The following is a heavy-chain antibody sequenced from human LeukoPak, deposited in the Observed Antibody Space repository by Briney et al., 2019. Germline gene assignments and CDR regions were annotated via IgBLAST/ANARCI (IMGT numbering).Heavy chain of an antibody. D-gene: IGHD6-19*01. Sequence: GGSLRLSCAASGFTFSRYAMSWVRQAPGKGLEWVSAISGSGGSTYYADSVKGRFTISRDNSKNTLYLQMNSLRAEDTAVYYCAREKRSIAVAGPDYWGQGTLVTVSS. CDR2: ISGSGGST. CDR1: GFTFSRYA. V-gene: IGHV3-23*01. CDR3: AREKRSIAVAGPDY. J-gene: IGHJ4*02.